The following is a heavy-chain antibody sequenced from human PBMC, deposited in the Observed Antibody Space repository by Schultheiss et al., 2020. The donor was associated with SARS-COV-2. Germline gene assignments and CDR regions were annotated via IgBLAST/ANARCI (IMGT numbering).Heavy chain of an antibody. CDR1: GYTFTSYD. D-gene: IGHD3-22*01. Sequence: ASVKVSCKASGYTFTSYDINWVRQATGQGLEWMGWMNPNSGDTGYAQKWQGRVTMTRNTSISTAYMELSSLRSEDTAVYYCARTYYYDSSGYSDYWGQGTLVTVSS. CDR2: MNPNSGDT. V-gene: IGHV1-8*01. J-gene: IGHJ4*02. CDR3: ARTYYYDSSGYSDY.